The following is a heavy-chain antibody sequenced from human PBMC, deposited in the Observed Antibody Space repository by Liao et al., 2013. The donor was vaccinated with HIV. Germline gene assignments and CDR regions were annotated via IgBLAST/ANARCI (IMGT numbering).Heavy chain of an antibody. D-gene: IGHD2-2*01. Sequence: QVQLQESGPGLVKPSETLSLTCTVSGDSISSYYWSWIRQPPGKGLEWIGYAYYSGSTNYNPSLKSRVTISVDTSKNQFSLKLSSVTAADTAVYYCARSDVVPTAMGIYNWFDPWGQGTLVTVSS. CDR2: AYYSGST. CDR1: GDSISSYY. V-gene: IGHV4-59*01. CDR3: ARSDVVPTAMGIYNWFDP. J-gene: IGHJ5*02.